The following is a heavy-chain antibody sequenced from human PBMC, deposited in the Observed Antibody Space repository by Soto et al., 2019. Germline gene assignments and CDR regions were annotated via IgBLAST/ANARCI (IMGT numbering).Heavy chain of an antibody. D-gene: IGHD3-16*01. CDR2: INSDGSST. CDR1: GFTFSSYW. CDR3: ASGQDYDYIWGSYSPFDY. Sequence: GGSLRLSCAASGFTFSSYWMHWVRQAPGKGLVWVSRINSDGSSTSYADSVKGRFTISRDNAKNTLYLQMNSLRAEDTAVYYCASGQDYDYIWGSYSPFDYWGQGTLVTVSS. J-gene: IGHJ4*02. V-gene: IGHV3-74*01.